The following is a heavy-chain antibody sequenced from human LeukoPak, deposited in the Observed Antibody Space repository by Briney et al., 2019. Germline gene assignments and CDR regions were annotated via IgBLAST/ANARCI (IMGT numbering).Heavy chain of an antibody. D-gene: IGHD4-17*01. V-gene: IGHV1-46*01. J-gene: IGHJ4*02. CDR2: INPSGGST. CDR3: ARDSLYGVVDY. Sequence: ASVKVSCKASGYTFTSYYIHWVRQAPGQGLEWMGIINPSGGSTSYAQKFQGRVTMTRDTSTSTVYMYLSSLRSEDTAVYYCARDSLYGVVDYWGQGTLVTVSS. CDR1: GYTFTSYY.